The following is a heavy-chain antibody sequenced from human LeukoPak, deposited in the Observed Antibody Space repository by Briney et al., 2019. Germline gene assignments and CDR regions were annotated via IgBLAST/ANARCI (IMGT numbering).Heavy chain of an antibody. V-gene: IGHV4-39*01. CDR3: ARRPTVTYYYYYYMDV. D-gene: IGHD4-17*01. J-gene: IGHJ6*03. Sequence: SETLSLTCTVSGGSISSYYWGWIRQPPGKGLEWIGSIYYSGSTYYNPSLTSRVTISVDTSKNQFSLKLSSVTAADTAVYYCARRPTVTYYYYYYMDVWGKGTTVTVSS. CDR2: IYYSGST. CDR1: GGSISSYY.